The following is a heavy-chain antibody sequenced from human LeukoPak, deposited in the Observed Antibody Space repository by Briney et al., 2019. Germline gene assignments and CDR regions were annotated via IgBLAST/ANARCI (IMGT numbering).Heavy chain of an antibody. J-gene: IGHJ4*02. D-gene: IGHD6-13*01. CDR1: GFTLSNAW. CDR2: ISSSGSTI. CDR3: AGEAAAHY. V-gene: IGHV3-11*01. Sequence: GGSLRLSCAASGFTLSNAWMSWVRQAPGKGLEWLSYISSSGSTIYYADSVKGRFTISRDNAKNSLYLQMNSLRAEDTAVYYCAGEAAAHYWGQGTLVTVSS.